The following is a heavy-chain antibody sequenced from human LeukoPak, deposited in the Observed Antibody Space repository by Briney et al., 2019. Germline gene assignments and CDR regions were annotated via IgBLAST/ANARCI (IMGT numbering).Heavy chain of an antibody. Sequence: ASVKVSCKTSGYTFINYGISWVRQAPGQGLEWMGWLSPKSGATKYAQRFQGRVTFTRDLSLSTGYMELNSLTSDDTAVYYCARGLIRDDYNYYAFDMWGQGTMVTVSS. CDR3: ARGLIRDDYNYYAFDM. D-gene: IGHD5-24*01. J-gene: IGHJ3*02. CDR1: GYTFINYG. CDR2: LSPKSGAT. V-gene: IGHV1-2*02.